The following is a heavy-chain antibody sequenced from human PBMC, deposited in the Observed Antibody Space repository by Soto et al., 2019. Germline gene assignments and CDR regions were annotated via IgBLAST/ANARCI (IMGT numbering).Heavy chain of an antibody. CDR3: ATMTTVTYYFDY. J-gene: IGHJ4*02. V-gene: IGHV3-23*01. CDR1: GFTFSSYA. D-gene: IGHD4-17*01. CDR2: ISGSGGST. Sequence: GGSLRLSCAASGFTFSSYAMSWVRQAPGKGLEWVSAISGSGGSTYYADSVKGRFTISRDNSKNTLYLQMNSLRAEDTAVYYCATMTTVTYYFDYWGQGTLVTVSS.